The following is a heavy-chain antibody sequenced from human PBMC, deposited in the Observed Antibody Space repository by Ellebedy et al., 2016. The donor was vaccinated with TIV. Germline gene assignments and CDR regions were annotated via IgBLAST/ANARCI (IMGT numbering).Heavy chain of an antibody. CDR1: GGSISSYY. V-gene: IGHV4-59*12. Sequence: GSLRLXXTVSGGSISSYYWSWIRQPPGKGLEWIGYIYYSGSTNYNPSLKSRVTISVDTSKNQFSLKLSSVTAADTAVYYCARGPLSDYGPPFDYWGQGTLVTVSS. CDR2: IYYSGST. J-gene: IGHJ4*02. CDR3: ARGPLSDYGPPFDY. D-gene: IGHD4-17*01.